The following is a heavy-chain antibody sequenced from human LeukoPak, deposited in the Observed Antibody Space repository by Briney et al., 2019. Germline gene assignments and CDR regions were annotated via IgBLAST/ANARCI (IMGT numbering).Heavy chain of an antibody. D-gene: IGHD6-13*01. Sequence: PGGSLRPSCAASGFTFSSYGMHWVRQAPGKGLEWVAVISYDGSNKYYADSVKGRFTISRDNAKNSLFLQMDSLRAEDTALYYCARAYRSSWYIGYWGQGTLVTVSS. CDR1: GFTFSSYG. CDR3: ARAYRSSWYIGY. J-gene: IGHJ4*02. V-gene: IGHV3-30*03. CDR2: ISYDGSNK.